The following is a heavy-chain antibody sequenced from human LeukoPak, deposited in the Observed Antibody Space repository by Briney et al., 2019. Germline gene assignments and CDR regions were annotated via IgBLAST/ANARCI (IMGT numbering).Heavy chain of an antibody. Sequence: GGSLRLSCAASGFTFSGSAMHWVRQASGKGLEWVGRIRSKANSYATAYAASVKGRFTISRDDSKNTAYLQMNSLKTEDTAVYYCTRDDYSNTDYYYYYYMDVWGKGTTVTVSS. J-gene: IGHJ6*03. CDR1: GFTFSGSA. CDR3: TRDDYSNTDYYYYYYMDV. CDR2: IRSKANSYAT. V-gene: IGHV3-73*01. D-gene: IGHD4-11*01.